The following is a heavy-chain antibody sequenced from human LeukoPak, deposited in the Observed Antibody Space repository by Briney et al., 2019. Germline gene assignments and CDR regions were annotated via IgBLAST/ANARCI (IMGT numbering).Heavy chain of an antibody. CDR3: ARGHYDILTGPDY. CDR2: ISSSSSYI. J-gene: IGHJ4*02. Sequence: GSLRLSCAASGFTFSSYSMNWVRQAPGKGLEWVSSISSSSSYIYYADSVKGRFTISRDNAKNSLYLQMNSLRAEDTAVYYCARGHYDILTGPDYWGQGTLVTVSS. D-gene: IGHD3-9*01. CDR1: GFTFSSYS. V-gene: IGHV3-21*01.